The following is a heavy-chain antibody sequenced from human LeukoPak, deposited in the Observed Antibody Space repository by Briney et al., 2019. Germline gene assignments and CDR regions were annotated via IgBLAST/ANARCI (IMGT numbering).Heavy chain of an antibody. CDR3: GRLETDYYYYYYMDV. CDR2: IRYDGSNK. CDR1: GFTFSSYG. D-gene: IGHD2-21*02. Sequence: GGSLRLSCAASGFTFSSYGMHWVRQAPGKGLEWVAFIRYDGSNKYYADSVKGRFTISRDNAKNSLYLQMNSLRAEDTAVYYCGRLETDYYYYYYMDVWGKGTTVTVSS. V-gene: IGHV3-30*02. J-gene: IGHJ6*03.